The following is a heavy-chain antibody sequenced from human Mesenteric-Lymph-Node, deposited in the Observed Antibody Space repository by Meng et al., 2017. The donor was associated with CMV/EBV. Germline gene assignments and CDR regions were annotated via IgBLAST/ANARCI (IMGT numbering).Heavy chain of an antibody. CDR2: ITASSSFT. J-gene: IGHJ3*02. D-gene: IGHD1-1*01. Sequence: GGPLRLSCAVSGLKFRSYSMYWVRQAPGKGLEWVSSITASSSFTNYIDSVKGRFTISRDNAKNSLYLQMNSLRGEDTAVYYCASLDLNNWNRNWYAFDIWGQGTMVTVSS. CDR3: ASLDLNNWNRNWYAFDI. V-gene: IGHV3-21*01. CDR1: GLKFRSYS.